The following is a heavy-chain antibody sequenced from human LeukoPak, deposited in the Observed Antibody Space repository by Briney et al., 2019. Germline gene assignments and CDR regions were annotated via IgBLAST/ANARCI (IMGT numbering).Heavy chain of an antibody. J-gene: IGHJ4*02. CDR2: ISSSSSYI. V-gene: IGHV3-21*01. D-gene: IGHD4-17*01. CDR3: ARGGPTVSVDY. CDR1: GFTFSSYS. Sequence: AGSLRLTCAASGFTFSSYSMNWVRQAPGKGLEWVSSISSSSSYIYYADSVKGRFTISRDNAKNSLYLQMNSLRAEDTAVYYYARGGPTVSVDYWGQGTLVTVSS.